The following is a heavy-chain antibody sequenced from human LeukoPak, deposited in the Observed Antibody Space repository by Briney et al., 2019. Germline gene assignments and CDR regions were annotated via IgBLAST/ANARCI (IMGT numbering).Heavy chain of an antibody. D-gene: IGHD5-12*01. Sequence: ASVKVSCKASGYTFTSYGISWVRQAPGQGLEWMGWISAYNGNTNYAQKLQGRVTMTTDTSTSTAYMELRSLRSDDTAVYYCARVPDRGYSGYDLDYWGQGTLVTVSS. CDR3: ARVPDRGYSGYDLDY. CDR1: GYTFTSYG. J-gene: IGHJ4*02. CDR2: ISAYNGNT. V-gene: IGHV1-18*01.